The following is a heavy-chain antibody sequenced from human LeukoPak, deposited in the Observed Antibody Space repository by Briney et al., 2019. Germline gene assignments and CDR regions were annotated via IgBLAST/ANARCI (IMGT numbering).Heavy chain of an antibody. CDR2: IIPILGIA. Sequence: EASVKVSCKASGGTFSSYAISWVRQAPGQGLEWMGRIIPILGIANYAQKFQGRVTITADKSTSTAYMELSSLRSEDTAVYYCARGGSKFARDAFDIWGQGTMVTVSS. V-gene: IGHV1-69*04. J-gene: IGHJ3*02. CDR1: GGTFSSYA. D-gene: IGHD2-21*01. CDR3: ARGGSKFARDAFDI.